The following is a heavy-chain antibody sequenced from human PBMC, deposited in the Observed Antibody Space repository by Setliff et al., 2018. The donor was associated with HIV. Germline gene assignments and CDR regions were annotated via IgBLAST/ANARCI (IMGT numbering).Heavy chain of an antibody. J-gene: IGHJ4*02. CDR3: ASGGGYLIDH. D-gene: IGHD5-12*01. Sequence: LSLTCAVYGGSISGYYWSWLRQAPGKGLEWVAVISYDGNNKYYADSVKGRFTISRDNSKNTLYLQMNSLRAEDTAVYYCASGGGYLIDHWGQGTLVTVS. V-gene: IGHV3-30-3*01. CDR2: ISYDGNNK. CDR1: GGSISGYY.